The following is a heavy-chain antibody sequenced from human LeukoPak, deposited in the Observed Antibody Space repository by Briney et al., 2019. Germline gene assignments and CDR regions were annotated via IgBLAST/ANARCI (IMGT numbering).Heavy chain of an antibody. CDR2: INHSGST. CDR3: ARGIAARRPFDY. CDR1: GGSISSYY. V-gene: IGHV4-34*01. D-gene: IGHD6-6*01. J-gene: IGHJ4*02. Sequence: SETLSLTCTVSGGSISSYYWSWIRQPPGKGLEWIGEINHSGSTNYNPSLKSRVTISVDTSKNQFSLKLSSVTAADTAVYYCARGIAARRPFDYWGQGTLVTVSS.